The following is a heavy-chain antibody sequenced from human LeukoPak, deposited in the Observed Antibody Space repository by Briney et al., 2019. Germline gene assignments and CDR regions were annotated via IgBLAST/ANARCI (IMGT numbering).Heavy chain of an antibody. CDR2: ISGSGGGT. J-gene: IGHJ4*02. CDR3: AKDILSSSWYGTPFDY. CDR1: GFTFSSYA. V-gene: IGHV3-23*01. D-gene: IGHD6-13*01. Sequence: GGSLRLSCAASGFTFSSYAMSWVRQAPGKGLEWVSAISGSGGGTYYADSVKGRFTISRDNSKNTLYLQMNSLRAEDTAVYYCAKDILSSSWYGTPFDYWGQGTLVTVSS.